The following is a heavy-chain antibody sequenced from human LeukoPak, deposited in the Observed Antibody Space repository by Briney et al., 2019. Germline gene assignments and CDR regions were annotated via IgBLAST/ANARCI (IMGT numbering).Heavy chain of an antibody. CDR3: AGVGGGLELLPMQPFDY. Sequence: ASVKVSCKASGGTFSSYVISWVRQAPGQGLEWMGGIIPIFGTANYAQKFQGRVTITADKSTSTAYMELSSLRSEDTAVYYCAGVGGGLELLPMQPFDYWGQGTLVTVSS. CDR1: GGTFSSYV. CDR2: IIPIFGTA. D-gene: IGHD2/OR15-2a*01. V-gene: IGHV1-69*06. J-gene: IGHJ4*02.